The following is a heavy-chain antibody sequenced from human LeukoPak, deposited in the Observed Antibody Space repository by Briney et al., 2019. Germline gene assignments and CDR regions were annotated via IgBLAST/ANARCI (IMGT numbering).Heavy chain of an antibody. CDR2: INHSGIT. CDR1: GGSFSDYY. J-gene: IGHJ4*02. CDR3: ARMYSGTSYYFDF. D-gene: IGHD1-26*01. V-gene: IGHV4-34*01. Sequence: SETLSLTCAVFGGSFSDYYWSWIRQPPGKGLEWIGEINHSGITNYNPSLKSRVTISADTSKNQFSLKLSSVAAADTAVYYCARMYSGTSYYFDFWDQGTLVTVFS.